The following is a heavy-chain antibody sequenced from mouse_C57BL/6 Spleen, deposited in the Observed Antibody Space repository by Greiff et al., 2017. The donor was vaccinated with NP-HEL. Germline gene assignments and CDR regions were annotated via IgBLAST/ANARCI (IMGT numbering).Heavy chain of an antibody. J-gene: IGHJ2*01. CDR2: IYPGSGST. CDR1: GYTFTSYW. CDR3: ARYYAVSYYFDY. D-gene: IGHD1-1*02. Sequence: LVESGAELVKPGASVKMSCKASGYTFTSYWITWVKQRPGQGLEWIGDIYPGSGSTNYNEKFKSKATLTVDTSSSTAYMQLSSLTSEDSAVYYCARYYAVSYYFDYWGQGTTLTVSS. V-gene: IGHV1-55*01.